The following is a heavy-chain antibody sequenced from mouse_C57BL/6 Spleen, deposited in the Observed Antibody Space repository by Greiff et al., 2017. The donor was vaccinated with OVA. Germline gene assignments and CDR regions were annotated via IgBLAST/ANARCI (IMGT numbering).Heavy chain of an antibody. CDR2: ISSGGDYI. Sequence: EVKLVESGAGLVKPGGSLKLSCAASGFTFSSYAMSWVRQTPEKRLEWVAYISSGGDYIYYADTVKGRFTISRDNARNTLYLQMSSLKSEDTAMYYCAREGYYDCGEGDYYAMDYWGQGTSVTVSS. J-gene: IGHJ4*01. CDR1: GFTFSSYA. V-gene: IGHV5S21*01. D-gene: IGHD2-4*01. CDR3: AREGYYDCGEGDYYAMDY.